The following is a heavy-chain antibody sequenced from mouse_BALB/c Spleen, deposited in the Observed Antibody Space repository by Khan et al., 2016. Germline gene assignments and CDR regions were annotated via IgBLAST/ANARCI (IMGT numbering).Heavy chain of an antibody. CDR1: GYTFTSYW. V-gene: IGHV1-87*01. CDR2: IYPGDGDT. CDR3: ARSGDYGAWFAY. J-gene: IGHJ3*01. Sequence: QMQLEESGAELARPGASVKLSCKASGYTFTSYWMQWVKQRPGQGLEWIGAIYPGDGDTRYTQKFKGKATLTADKSSSTAYMQLSSLASEDSAVYYCARSGDYGAWFAYWGQGTLVTVSA. D-gene: IGHD2-4*01.